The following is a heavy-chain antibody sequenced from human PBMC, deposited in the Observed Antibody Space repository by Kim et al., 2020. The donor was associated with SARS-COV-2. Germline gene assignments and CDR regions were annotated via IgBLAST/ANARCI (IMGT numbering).Heavy chain of an antibody. Sequence: ASVKVSCKASGYTFASYAMNWVRQAPGQGLEWMGWINTNTWNPTYAQGVTGRFVFSLDTSVSTAYLQISSLKAEDTAVYDCARDPKDTIFGVVITRLGYYAMDVWVQGTTVTVSS. CDR2: INTNTWNP. CDR3: ARDPKDTIFGVVITRLGYYAMDV. D-gene: IGHD3-3*01. J-gene: IGHJ6*02. V-gene: IGHV7-4-1*02. CDR1: GYTFASYA.